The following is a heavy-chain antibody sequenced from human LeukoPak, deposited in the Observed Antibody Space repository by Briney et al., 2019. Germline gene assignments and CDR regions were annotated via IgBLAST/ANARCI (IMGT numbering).Heavy chain of an antibody. CDR2: MNPNSGNT. V-gene: IGHV1-8*01. J-gene: IGHJ3*02. CDR3: ARGFGTAAGRSAFDI. Sequence: ASVKVSCKASGYTFTSYDINWVRQATGQGLEWMGWMNPNSGNTGYAQKFQGRVTMTRNTSISTAYMELSSLGSEDTAVYYCARGFGTAAGRSAFDIWGQGTMVTVSS. D-gene: IGHD6-13*01. CDR1: GYTFTSYD.